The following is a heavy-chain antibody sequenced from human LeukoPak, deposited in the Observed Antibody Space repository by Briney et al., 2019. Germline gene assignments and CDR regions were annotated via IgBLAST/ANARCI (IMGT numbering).Heavy chain of an antibody. Sequence: SETLSLTCGASDGSLDIYYWMYVRQPPGKGLQWIGEITYRGSPYYHPSLKSRVTISIDASQRHVSLTLNSVTAADTAVYYCATYGGDWKFDSWGQGTLVTVSS. CDR2: ITYRGSP. D-gene: IGHD2-21*01. J-gene: IGHJ4*02. V-gene: IGHV4-34*01. CDR1: DGSLDIYY. CDR3: ATYGGDWKFDS.